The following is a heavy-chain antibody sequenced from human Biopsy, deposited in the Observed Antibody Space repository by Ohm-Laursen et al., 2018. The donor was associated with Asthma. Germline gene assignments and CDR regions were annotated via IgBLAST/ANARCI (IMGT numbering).Heavy chain of an antibody. CDR2: ISVYNGNT. J-gene: IGHJ6*02. CDR3: ARAVDYSHYYGIDV. D-gene: IGHD3-10*01. CDR1: GYTFNSAG. V-gene: IGHV1-18*01. Sequence: ASVKVSCKTSGYTFNSAGITWVRQALGQGLEWMGWISVYNGNTKVAQKLQDRVTMITDTSTSTAYMELRSLRSDGTAVYFCARAVDYSHYYGIDVWGQGTTVTVS.